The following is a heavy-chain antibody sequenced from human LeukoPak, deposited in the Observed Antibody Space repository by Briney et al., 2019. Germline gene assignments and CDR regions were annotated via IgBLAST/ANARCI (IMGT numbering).Heavy chain of an antibody. J-gene: IGHJ4*02. Sequence: PSETLSLTCTVSGGSISSSSYYWGWIRQPPGKGLEWIGSIYYSGSTYYNPSLKSRVTISVDTSKNQFSLKLGSVTAADTAVYYCARKASMVRGVIRSYFDYWGQGTLVTVSS. CDR1: GGSISSSSYY. CDR2: IYYSGST. V-gene: IGHV4-39*01. CDR3: ARKASMVRGVIRSYFDY. D-gene: IGHD3-10*01.